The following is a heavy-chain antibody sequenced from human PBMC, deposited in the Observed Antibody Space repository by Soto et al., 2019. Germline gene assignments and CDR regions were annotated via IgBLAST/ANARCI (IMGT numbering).Heavy chain of an antibody. V-gene: IGHV4-30-2*01. CDR2: IYHSGTT. Sequence: SETLSLTCAVSGGSVSGAGYSWSWIRQPPGGGLDWIGYIYHSGTTYCNPSLKTRLTMSLDRSNNKFSLTLNSVTGADTALYFCARAQFYSGSGNYNNLMFDAWGKGTQVTVSS. CDR1: GGSVSGAGYS. J-gene: IGHJ5*02. CDR3: ARAQFYSGSGNYNNLMFDA. D-gene: IGHD3-10*01.